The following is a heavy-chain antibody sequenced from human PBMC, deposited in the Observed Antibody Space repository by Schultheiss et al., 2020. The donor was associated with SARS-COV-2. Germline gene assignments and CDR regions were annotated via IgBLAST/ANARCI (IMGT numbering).Heavy chain of an antibody. Sequence: GESLKISCKGSGYTFTTYWIGWVRQMPGKGLEWMGIIYPGDSDTRYSPSFLGQVTISADKSISNAYLQWSNLKASDTAMYYCARPGRPEAAYYGMDVWGQGTTVTVSS. V-gene: IGHV5-51*01. J-gene: IGHJ6*02. CDR1: GYTFTTYW. D-gene: IGHD6-13*01. CDR2: IYPGDSDT. CDR3: ARPGRPEAAYYGMDV.